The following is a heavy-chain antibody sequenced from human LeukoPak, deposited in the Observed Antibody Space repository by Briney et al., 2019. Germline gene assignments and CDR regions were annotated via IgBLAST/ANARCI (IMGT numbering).Heavy chain of an antibody. V-gene: IGHV3-53*01. J-gene: IGHJ5*02. CDR3: ARDFGGSYYDSSAYPLGWFDP. CDR1: VFTVSSNY. Sequence: PGGALRLSCAASVFTVSSNYMNGVRQAPGKGLEWVAVIYIGGSTYYSDSVKGRLTISRENSKTKLYLQMHSLRAKATAVYYCARDFGGSYYDSSAYPLGWFDPWGQGTLVTVSS. D-gene: IGHD3-22*01. CDR2: IYIGGST.